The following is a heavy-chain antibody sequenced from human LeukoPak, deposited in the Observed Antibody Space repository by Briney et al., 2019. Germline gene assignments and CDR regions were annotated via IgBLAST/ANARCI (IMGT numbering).Heavy chain of an antibody. CDR3: ARVLVQGNGYSGYDEPFDY. Sequence: SETLSLTCAVYGGSFSGYYWSWIRQPPGKGLEWIGEINRSGSTNYNPSLKSRVTISVDTSKNQFSLKLSSVTAADTAVYYCARVLVQGNGYSGYDEPFDYWGQGTLVTVSS. V-gene: IGHV4-34*01. J-gene: IGHJ4*02. CDR2: INRSGST. CDR1: GGSFSGYY. D-gene: IGHD5-12*01.